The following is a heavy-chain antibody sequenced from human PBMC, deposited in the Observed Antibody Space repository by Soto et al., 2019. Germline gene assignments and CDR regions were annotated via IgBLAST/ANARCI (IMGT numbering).Heavy chain of an antibody. CDR2: LVVGSGNT. J-gene: IGHJ4*02. V-gene: IGHV1-58*01. Sequence: SVKVSCKTSGFMFASSAVQWVRQARGQRLEWIGWLVVGSGNTHYAQHFQERVTISRDNSKNTLYLQLNDVRAEDTAVYYCARDREPYDILTGYSPYWGQGTLVTVSS. CDR3: ARDREPYDILTGYSPY. CDR1: GFMFASSA. D-gene: IGHD3-9*01.